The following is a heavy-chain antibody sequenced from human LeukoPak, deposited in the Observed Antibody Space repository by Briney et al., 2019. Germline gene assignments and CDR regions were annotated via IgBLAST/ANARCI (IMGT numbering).Heavy chain of an antibody. D-gene: IGHD5-18*01. V-gene: IGHV4-39*01. CDR1: GGSISSSSYY. J-gene: IGHJ4*02. CDR2: IYYSGST. CDR3: ARPPRYSYDENDY. Sequence: SETLSLTCTVSGGSISSSSYYWGWIRQPPGKGLEWIGSIYYSGSTYYNPSLKSRVTISVDTSKNQFSLKLSSVTAADTAVYYCARPPRYSYDENDYWGQGTLVTVSS.